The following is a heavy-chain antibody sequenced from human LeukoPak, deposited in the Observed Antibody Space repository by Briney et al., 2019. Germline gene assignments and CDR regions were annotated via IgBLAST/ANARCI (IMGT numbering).Heavy chain of an antibody. Sequence: PSQTLSLTCTVSGGFISSGSYYWSWIRQPAGKGLEWIGRIYTSGSTNYNPSLKSRVTISVDTSKNQFSLKLSSVTAADTAVYYCAREMRYFDWPLLDYWGQGTLVTVSS. J-gene: IGHJ4*02. CDR2: IYTSGST. CDR3: AREMRYFDWPLLDY. D-gene: IGHD3-9*01. V-gene: IGHV4-61*02. CDR1: GGFISSGSYY.